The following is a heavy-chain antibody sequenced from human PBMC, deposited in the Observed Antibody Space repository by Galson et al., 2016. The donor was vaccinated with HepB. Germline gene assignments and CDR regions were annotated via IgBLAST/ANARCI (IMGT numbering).Heavy chain of an antibody. CDR2: INSDGSST. CDR3: ARDPSRSIFDYGGDY. CDR1: GFTFSRYW. V-gene: IGHV3-74*01. Sequence: GFTFSRYWMHWVRQAPGKGLVWVSRINSDGSSTTCADSVKGRFTISRDNAKNTLYLQMNSLRTEDTAVYYCARDPSRSIFDYGGDYWGQGTLVTVSS. D-gene: IGHD4/OR15-4a*01. J-gene: IGHJ4*02.